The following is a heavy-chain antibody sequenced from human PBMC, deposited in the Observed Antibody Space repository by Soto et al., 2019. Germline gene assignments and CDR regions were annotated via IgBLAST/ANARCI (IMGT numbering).Heavy chain of an antibody. D-gene: IGHD4-17*01. J-gene: IGHJ3*02. CDR3: ARDTGDYDDAFDI. V-gene: IGHV1-18*01. Sequence: GASVKVSCKASGYTFTSYGISWVRQAPGQGLEWMGWISAYNGNTNYAQKLQGRVTMTTDKSTSTAYMELSSLRSEDTAVYYCARDTGDYDDAFDIWGQGTMVTVSS. CDR2: ISAYNGNT. CDR1: GYTFTSYG.